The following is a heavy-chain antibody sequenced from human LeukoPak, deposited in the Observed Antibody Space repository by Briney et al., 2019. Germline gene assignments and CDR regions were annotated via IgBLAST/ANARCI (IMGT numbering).Heavy chain of an antibody. D-gene: IGHD4-17*01. CDR2: ISTFSNTI. Sequence: PGGSLRLSCAASGFTLSRYGMNWVRQAPGKGLEWVSFISTFSNTIYYADFVKGRFTISRDNAKNSLYLQMNSLRVEDTAVYYCARDYDEYGGYWGQGTLVTVSS. CDR3: ARDYDEYGGY. CDR1: GFTLSRYG. V-gene: IGHV3-48*01. J-gene: IGHJ4*02.